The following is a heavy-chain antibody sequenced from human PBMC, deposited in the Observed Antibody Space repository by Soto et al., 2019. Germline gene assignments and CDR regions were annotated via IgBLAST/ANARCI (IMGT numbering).Heavy chain of an antibody. D-gene: IGHD1-26*01. CDR3: ARDRWESSPKSHYSYYYAMDV. J-gene: IGHJ6*02. V-gene: IGHV1-69*13. Sequence: SVKVSCKASGGTFSSYAISWVRQAPGQGLEWMGGIIPIFGTANYAQKFQGRVTITADESTSTAYMELSSLRSEDTAVYYCARDRWESSPKSHYSYYYAMDVWGQGTTVTVSS. CDR2: IIPIFGTA. CDR1: GGTFSSYA.